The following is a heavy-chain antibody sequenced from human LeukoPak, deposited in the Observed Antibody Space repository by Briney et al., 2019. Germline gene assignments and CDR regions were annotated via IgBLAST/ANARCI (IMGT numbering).Heavy chain of an antibody. CDR2: INHSGTT. V-gene: IGHV4-34*01. J-gene: IGHJ5*02. Sequence: SETLSLTCAVSGGSFSGHYWSWIRQPPGKGLEWIGEINHSGTTSYNPSLKSRVTISLDTSKNQFSLKLSSVTAADTAVFYCARGYSSIRGWFDPWGQGTPVTVSS. CDR3: ARGYSSIRGWFDP. CDR1: GGSFSGHY. D-gene: IGHD6-13*01.